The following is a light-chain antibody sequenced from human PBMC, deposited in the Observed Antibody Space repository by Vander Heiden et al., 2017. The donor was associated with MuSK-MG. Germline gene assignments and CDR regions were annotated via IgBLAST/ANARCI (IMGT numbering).Light chain of an antibody. J-gene: IGKJ3*01. V-gene: IGKV1-33*01. Sequence: DIQMTPSPSSLSASVGDRVTITCQASQDISNYLNWYQQKPGKAPKLLMYNASNLERGVPSRFSGSGSGTDFTFTISSLQPEDIATYYCQQNYNLPFTFGHGTNVDIK. CDR3: QQNYNLPFT. CDR1: QDISNY. CDR2: NAS.